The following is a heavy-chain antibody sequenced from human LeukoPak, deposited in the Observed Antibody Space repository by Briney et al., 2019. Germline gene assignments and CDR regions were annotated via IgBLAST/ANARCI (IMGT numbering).Heavy chain of an antibody. CDR3: ARDMLRDAFDI. J-gene: IGHJ3*02. CDR1: GFTFSSYA. CDR2: ISYDGSNK. D-gene: IGHD2-8*01. Sequence: GGSLRLSCAASGFTFSSYAMHWVRQAPGKGLEWVAVISYDGSNKYYADSVKGRFTISRDNSKNTLYLQMNSLGAEDTAAYYCARDMLRDAFDIWGQGTMVTVSS. V-gene: IGHV3-30-3*01.